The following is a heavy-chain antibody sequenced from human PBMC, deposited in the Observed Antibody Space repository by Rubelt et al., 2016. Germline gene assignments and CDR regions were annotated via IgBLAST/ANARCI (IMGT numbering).Heavy chain of an antibody. CDR1: GGSISSYY. Sequence: QVQLQESGPGLVKPSETLSLTCTVSGGSISSYYWSWIWQPPGKGLEWIGYIYYSGSTNYNPSLKSRVTISVDKSKNQFSLKRSSVTAADTAVYYCARGGDCSGGSCYSGAFDIWGQGTMVTVSS. J-gene: IGHJ3*02. V-gene: IGHV4-59*01. CDR2: IYYSGST. D-gene: IGHD2-15*01. CDR3: ARGGDCSGGSCYSGAFDI.